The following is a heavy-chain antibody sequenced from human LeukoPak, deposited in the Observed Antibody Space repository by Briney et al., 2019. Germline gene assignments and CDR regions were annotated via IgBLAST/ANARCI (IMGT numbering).Heavy chain of an antibody. J-gene: IGHJ4*02. D-gene: IGHD3-22*01. CDR2: IYYSGST. CDR1: GGSFSNCY. Sequence: SETLCLTCAVYGGSFSNCYWMRIRQHPGKGLEWIGYIYYSGSTYYNPSLKSRVTISVDTSKNQFSLKLSSVTAADTAVYYCAREDYYDSSGFDYWGQGTLVSVSS. CDR3: AREDYYDSSGFDY. V-gene: IGHV4-31*11.